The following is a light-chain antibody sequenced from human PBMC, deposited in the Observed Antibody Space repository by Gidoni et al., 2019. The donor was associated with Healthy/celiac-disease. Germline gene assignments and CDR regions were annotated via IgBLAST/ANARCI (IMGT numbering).Light chain of an antibody. CDR1: QSVSSY. J-gene: IGKJ2*01. CDR3: QQRSNWPPV. V-gene: IGKV3-11*01. CDR2: DAS. Sequence: IVLTQSPATLSLSPGERATLSCRASQSVSSYLAWYQQKPGQAPRLLIYDASNRATGIPARFSGSGSGTDFTLTISSLEPEDFAVYYCQQRSNWPPVFXXXTKLEIK.